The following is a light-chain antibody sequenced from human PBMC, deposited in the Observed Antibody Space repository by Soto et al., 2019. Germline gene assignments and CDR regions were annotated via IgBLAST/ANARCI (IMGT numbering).Light chain of an antibody. CDR2: AAS. CDR1: QRISGP. V-gene: IGKV1-5*03. Sequence: GDRVTITCRASQRISGPLAWYQQKPGKAPKLLIYAASNLKSGVPSRFSGSGSGTEYTLTISSLQPDDSASYYCQQYNGYWTFGQGTRVEIK. J-gene: IGKJ1*01. CDR3: QQYNGYWT.